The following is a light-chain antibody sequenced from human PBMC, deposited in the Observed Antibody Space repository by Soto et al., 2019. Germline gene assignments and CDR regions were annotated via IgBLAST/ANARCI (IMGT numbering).Light chain of an antibody. CDR3: QHYVTSLTT. J-gene: IGKJ1*01. CDR2: GAS. Sequence: EIVLTQSPGTLSLSPGERATLSCGASQSVTSNYLAWYQQKPGQAPRLLIFGASIRVTGIPDRFIGSGSGTDFTLTISRLEPEDSAVYYCQHYVTSLTTFGQGTKVEVK. V-gene: IGKV3-20*01. CDR1: QSVTSNY.